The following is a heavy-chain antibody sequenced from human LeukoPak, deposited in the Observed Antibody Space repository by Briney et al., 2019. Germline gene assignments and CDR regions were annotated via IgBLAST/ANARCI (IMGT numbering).Heavy chain of an antibody. J-gene: IGHJ4*02. V-gene: IGHV1-2*06. CDR3: ARDILRSTGGDY. Sequence: GASVKVSCKPSGYTFTGYYMHWVRQAPGQGLEWMGRINPNSGATNYAQKFQGRVTMTRDTSISTAYMELSRLRSDDTAVYYCARDILRSTGGDYWGQGTLVTVSS. CDR2: INPNSGAT. CDR1: GYTFTGYY. D-gene: IGHD4-17*01.